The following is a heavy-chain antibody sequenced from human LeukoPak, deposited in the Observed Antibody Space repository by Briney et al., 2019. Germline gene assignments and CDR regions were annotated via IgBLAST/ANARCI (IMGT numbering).Heavy chain of an antibody. J-gene: IGHJ4*02. CDR1: GYTFTSYD. CDR2: MNPNSGNT. D-gene: IGHD3-16*02. Sequence: GASVKVSCKASGYTFTSYDINWVRQATGQGLEWMGWMNPNSGNTGYAQKFQGRVTMTRNTSISTAYMELSSLRPEDTAVYYCARGHYDYVWGSYRPVYFDYWGQGTLVTVSS. V-gene: IGHV1-8*01. CDR3: ARGHYDYVWGSYRPVYFDY.